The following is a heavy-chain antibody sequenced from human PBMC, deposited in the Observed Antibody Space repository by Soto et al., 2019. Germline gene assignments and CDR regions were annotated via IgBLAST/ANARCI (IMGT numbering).Heavy chain of an antibody. CDR1: GGSISSGDYY. Sequence: TLSLTCTVSGGSISSGDYYWSWIRQPPGKGLEWIGYIYYSGSTYYNPSLKSRVTISVDTSKSQFSLKLSSVTAADTAVYYCARDSYDGSGLNWFDPWGQGTLVTVSS. CDR3: ARDSYDGSGLNWFDP. V-gene: IGHV4-30-4*01. CDR2: IYYSGST. D-gene: IGHD3-10*01. J-gene: IGHJ5*02.